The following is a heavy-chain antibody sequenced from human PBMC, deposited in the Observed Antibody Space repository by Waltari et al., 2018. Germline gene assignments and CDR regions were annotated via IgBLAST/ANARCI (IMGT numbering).Heavy chain of an antibody. CDR1: GGTFSSYA. Sequence: QVQLVQSGAEVKKPGSSVKVSCKASGGTFSSYAISWVRQAPGQGLEWMGRIIPIFGTTSYAQKFQGRVTITADKCTSTAYRGLSSLRAEETAVYYCASRSGRIAAAGTGDFQHWGQGTLVTVSS. D-gene: IGHD6-13*01. V-gene: IGHV1-69*08. CDR3: ASRSGRIAAAGTGDFQH. J-gene: IGHJ1*01. CDR2: IIPIFGTT.